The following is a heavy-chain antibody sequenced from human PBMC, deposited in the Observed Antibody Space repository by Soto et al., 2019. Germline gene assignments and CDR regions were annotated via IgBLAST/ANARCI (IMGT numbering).Heavy chain of an antibody. V-gene: IGHV3-23*01. Sequence: GGSLRLSCAASGFTFSSYAMSWVRQAPGKGLEWVSAISGSGGSTYYADSVKGRFTISRDNSKNTLYLQMNSLRAEDTAVYYCAKDLYPNCSSTSCYAADYWGQGTLVTVS. CDR1: GFTFSSYA. CDR3: AKDLYPNCSSTSCYAADY. D-gene: IGHD2-2*01. CDR2: ISGSGGST. J-gene: IGHJ4*02.